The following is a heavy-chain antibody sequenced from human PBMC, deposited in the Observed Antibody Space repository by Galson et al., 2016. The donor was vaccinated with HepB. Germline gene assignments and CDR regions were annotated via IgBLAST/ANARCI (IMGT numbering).Heavy chain of an antibody. CDR3: ARDPFLVFRGYYYDY. V-gene: IGHV3-30-3*01. D-gene: IGHD3-9*01. J-gene: IGHJ4*02. CDR2: TSYDGIHK. Sequence: SLRLSCAASGFTFYYYAMHWVRQAPGKGLEWVAVTSYDGIHKYYADSVKGRFTISRDNSQNTLFPQMDSLRADDTAVYFCARDPFLVFRGYYYDYWGQGTQVTVSS. CDR1: GFTFYYYA.